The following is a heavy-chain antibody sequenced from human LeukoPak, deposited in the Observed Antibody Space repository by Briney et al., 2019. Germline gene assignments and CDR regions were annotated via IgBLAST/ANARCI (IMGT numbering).Heavy chain of an antibody. Sequence: PSETLSLTCTVSGGSISSYYWNWIRQPPGKGLEWIGYIYYSGSTNYNPSLKSRVTISLDMSKNQFSLKLRSVTAADTAVYSCARGSVRGEFDPWGQGTLVTVSS. CDR3: ARGSVRGEFDP. CDR2: IYYSGST. V-gene: IGHV4-59*01. J-gene: IGHJ5*02. CDR1: GGSISSYY. D-gene: IGHD3-10*01.